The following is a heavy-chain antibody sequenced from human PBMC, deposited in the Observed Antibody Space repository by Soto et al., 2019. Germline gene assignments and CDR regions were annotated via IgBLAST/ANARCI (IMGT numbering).Heavy chain of an antibody. Sequence: PGGSLRLSCAASGFTFSSYGMHWVRQAPGKGLEWVAVIWYDGSNKYYADSVKGRFTISRDNSKNTLYLQMNSLRAEDTAVYYCARDSRMGRQLVDYYFDYGGRGTRVTVSS. J-gene: IGHJ4*02. CDR2: IWYDGSNK. CDR1: GFTFSSYG. D-gene: IGHD6-6*01. V-gene: IGHV3-33*01. CDR3: ARDSRMGRQLVDYYFDY.